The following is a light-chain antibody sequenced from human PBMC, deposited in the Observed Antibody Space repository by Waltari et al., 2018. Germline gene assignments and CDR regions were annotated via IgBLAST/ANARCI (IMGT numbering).Light chain of an antibody. CDR3: QAWDSNSALYV. Sequence: SYELTQPPSVSVSPGQTATITCSGANLGERYACWYQQKPGQSPVLVIYQDTKRPSGIPERFSGSNFGNTATLTISGTQAMDEADYYCQAWDSNSALYVFGTGTKVTVL. J-gene: IGLJ1*01. CDR1: NLGERY. V-gene: IGLV3-1*01. CDR2: QDT.